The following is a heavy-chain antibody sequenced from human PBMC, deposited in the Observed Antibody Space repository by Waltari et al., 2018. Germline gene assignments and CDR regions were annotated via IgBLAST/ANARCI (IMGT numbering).Heavy chain of an antibody. J-gene: IGHJ4*02. Sequence: LVESGGGVVLPGGALRLSCKASGVIFSRQDMNWVRQAPGMGLEWVSLIRFDGGQKFYADTVKGRFTVSRDNSRDTLYLHMESLRSGDTATYFCATQASISSPSFWGRGTLVTVSS. CDR3: ATQASISSPSF. CDR2: IRFDGGQK. D-gene: IGHD3-16*02. CDR1: GVIFSRQD. V-gene: IGHV3-30*02.